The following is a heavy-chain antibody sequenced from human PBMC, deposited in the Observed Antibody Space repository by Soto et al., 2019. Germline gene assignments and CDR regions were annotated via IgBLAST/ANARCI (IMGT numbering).Heavy chain of an antibody. J-gene: IGHJ6*02. CDR1: GGSFSGYY. Sequence: QVQLQQWGAGLLKPSETLSLTCAVYGGSFSGYYWSWIRQPPGKGLEWIGEINHSGSTNYNPSLKCRVTISVDTSKNQFSLKLSSVTAADTAVYYCARLRKVRGVIDYYYYGMDVWGQGTTVTVSS. CDR3: ARLRKVRGVIDYYYYGMDV. CDR2: INHSGST. V-gene: IGHV4-34*01. D-gene: IGHD3-10*01.